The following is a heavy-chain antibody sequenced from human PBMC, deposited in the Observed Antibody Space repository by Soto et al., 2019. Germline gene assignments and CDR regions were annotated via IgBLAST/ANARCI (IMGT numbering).Heavy chain of an antibody. CDR3: ARDRGSSWFDY. Sequence: GGSLRLSCAASGFTFSSYEMNWDRQAPGKGLEWVSYISSSGSTIYYADPAKGRLTISRDNAKNSLYLQMNSLRAEDTAVYYCARDRGSSWFDYWRQGPQVTVRS. J-gene: IGHJ4*02. V-gene: IGHV3-48*03. CDR2: ISSSGSTI. CDR1: GFTFSSYE. D-gene: IGHD6-13*01.